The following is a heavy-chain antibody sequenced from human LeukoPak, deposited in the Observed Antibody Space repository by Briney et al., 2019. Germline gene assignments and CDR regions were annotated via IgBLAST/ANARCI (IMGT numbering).Heavy chain of an antibody. CDR2: ISGSGGST. J-gene: IGHJ3*02. CDR3: AKAMGSGSYYSDAFDI. V-gene: IGHV3-23*01. CDR1: GFTFSISW. D-gene: IGHD3-10*01. Sequence: GGSLRLSCVASGFTFSISWVTWVRQAPGKGLEWVSAISGSGGSTYYADSVKGRFTISRDNSKNTLYLQMNSLRAEDTAVYYCAKAMGSGSYYSDAFDIWGQGTMVTVSS.